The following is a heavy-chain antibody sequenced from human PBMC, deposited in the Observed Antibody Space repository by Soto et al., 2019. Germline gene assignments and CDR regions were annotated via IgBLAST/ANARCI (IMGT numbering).Heavy chain of an antibody. V-gene: IGHV1-3*01. Sequence: ASVKVSCKASGYTFTSYGIHWVRQAPGQRLEWMGWINAANGDTKYSPKFQGRVTITRDASSSTTYMELSSLRSEDTAVYNCVRRHVSATGIDWFDPWGQGTLVTVSS. CDR3: VRRHVSATGIDWFDP. D-gene: IGHD6-13*01. J-gene: IGHJ5*02. CDR1: GYTFTSYG. CDR2: INAANGDT.